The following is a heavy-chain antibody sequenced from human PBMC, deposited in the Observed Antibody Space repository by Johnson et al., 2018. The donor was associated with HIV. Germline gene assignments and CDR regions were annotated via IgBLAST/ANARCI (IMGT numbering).Heavy chain of an antibody. D-gene: IGHD4-17*01. J-gene: IGHJ3*01. Sequence: GLLVESGGGLIQPGGSLRLSCVASGFTVRKGLEWVSVIYSGGSTYYADSVKGRFTISRDNSKNTLDLHMNSLRVEDTAVYYCARGYGDYSDFFDVWGQGTMVTVSS. V-gene: IGHV3-53*01. CDR2: IYSGGST. CDR1: GFTVR. CDR3: ARGYGDYSDFFDV.